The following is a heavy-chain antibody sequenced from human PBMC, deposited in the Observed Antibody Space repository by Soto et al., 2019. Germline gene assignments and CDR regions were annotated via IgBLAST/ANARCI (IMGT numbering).Heavy chain of an antibody. D-gene: IGHD3-22*01. V-gene: IGHV3-33*01. J-gene: IGHJ4*02. Sequence: GGSLRLSCAASGFTFSSYGMHWVRQAPGKGLEWVAVIWYDGSNKYYADSVKGRFTISRDNSKNTLYLQMNSLRAEDTAVYYCARGGRYYYDSSGYYVFDYWGPG. CDR3: ARGGRYYYDSSGYYVFDY. CDR1: GFTFSSYG. CDR2: IWYDGSNK.